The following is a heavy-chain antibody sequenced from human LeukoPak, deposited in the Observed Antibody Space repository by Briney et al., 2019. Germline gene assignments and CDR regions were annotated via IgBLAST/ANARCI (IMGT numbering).Heavy chain of an antibody. J-gene: IGHJ4*02. CDR2: IYISGIS. CDR3: ARASDFWSGYYSSFDG. D-gene: IGHD3-3*01. CDR1: GGSISSGGYY. Sequence: SQTLSLTCTVSGGSISSGGYYWSWIRQPAGKGLEWIGRIYISGISNYNPSLKSRVTISVDTSKNKFSLKLNSATAADTAVYYCARASDFWSGYYSSFDGWGQGTLVTVSS. V-gene: IGHV4-61*02.